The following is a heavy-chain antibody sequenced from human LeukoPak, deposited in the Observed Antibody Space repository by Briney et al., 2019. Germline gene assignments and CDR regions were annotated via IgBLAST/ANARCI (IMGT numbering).Heavy chain of an antibody. V-gene: IGHV3-7*01. J-gene: IGHJ4*02. CDR3: ARGSMVRGVISYYFDY. D-gene: IGHD3-10*01. CDR1: GFSFDTHA. Sequence: GGSLRLSCAVSGFSFDTHAMSWVRQAPGKGLEWVANIKIDGSEENYVDSVKGRFTISRDNAKNSLYLQMNSLRAEDTAVYYCARGSMVRGVISYYFDYWGQGTLVTVSS. CDR2: IKIDGSEE.